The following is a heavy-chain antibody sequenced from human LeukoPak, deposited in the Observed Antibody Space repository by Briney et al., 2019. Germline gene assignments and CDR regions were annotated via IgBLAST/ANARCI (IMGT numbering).Heavy chain of an antibody. V-gene: IGHV4-30-4*01. J-gene: IGHJ6*02. CDR3: ASTGKAKTYHRMDV. Sequence: ASETLSLTCTVSGGSISGGDYYWSWIRQPPGKGLEGIGYICYSGSTYYNPSLKSRVTISVDTSKHQFSLKPSSVTAADPAVYYCASTGKAKTYHRMDVWGQGTTVTVSS. CDR1: GGSISGGDYY. CDR2: ICYSGST.